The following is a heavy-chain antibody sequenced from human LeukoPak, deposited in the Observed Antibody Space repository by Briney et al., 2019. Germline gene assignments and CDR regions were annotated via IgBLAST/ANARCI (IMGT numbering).Heavy chain of an antibody. D-gene: IGHD6-13*01. CDR1: GGSINSYY. V-gene: IGHV4-59*01. Sequence: SETLSLTCSVSGGSINSYYWSWIRQPPGKGLEWIGYIYYSGSTNYKPSPKSRVTISVDTSKNQFSLKLSSVTAADTAVYYCARHSSSWPYWYFDLWGRGTLVSVSS. CDR3: ARHSSSWPYWYFDL. CDR2: IYYSGST. J-gene: IGHJ2*01.